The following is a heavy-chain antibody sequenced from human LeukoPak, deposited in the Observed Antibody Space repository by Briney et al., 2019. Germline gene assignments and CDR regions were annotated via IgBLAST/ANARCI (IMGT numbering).Heavy chain of an antibody. V-gene: IGHV3-30*02. CDR3: AKLLWFGESYFDY. CDR2: IRYDGSNK. CDR1: GFTFSSYG. J-gene: IGHJ4*02. Sequence: GGSLRLSCAASGFTFSSYGMHWVRQAPGKGLEWVAFIRYDGSNKYYADSVKGRFTISRDNSKNTLYLQMNSLRAEDTAVYYCAKLLWFGESYFDYWGQGTLVTVSS. D-gene: IGHD3-10*01.